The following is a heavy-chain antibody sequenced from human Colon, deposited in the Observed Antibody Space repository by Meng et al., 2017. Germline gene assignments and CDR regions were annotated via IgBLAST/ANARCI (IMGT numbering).Heavy chain of an antibody. V-gene: IGHV3-30*01. CDR1: GFTFSSYA. D-gene: IGHD3-9*01. Sequence: GESLKISCAASGFTFSSYAMHWVRQAPGKGLEWVAVISYDGSNKYYADSVKGRFTISRDNSKNTLYLQMNSLRAEDTAVYYCARDMDPYYDILTGSSCDYWGQGTLVTVSS. CDR2: ISYDGSNK. J-gene: IGHJ4*02. CDR3: ARDMDPYYDILTGSSCDY.